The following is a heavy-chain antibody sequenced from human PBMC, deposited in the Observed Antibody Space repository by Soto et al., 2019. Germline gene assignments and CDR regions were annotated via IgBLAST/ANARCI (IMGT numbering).Heavy chain of an antibody. CDR3: SRGPSIPASGDY. J-gene: IGHJ4*01. V-gene: IGHV1-18*01. CDR2: VSAYNGER. Sequence: QVQLVQSGAEVKKPGASVKVSCKASGYTFTNYGINWVRQAPVQGLEWLGWVSAYNGERRYAQRVQARVIMTTDTSTTTAYMELRSLRSDDTAVYYCSRGPSIPASGDYWGQGTLVTVSS. D-gene: IGHD6-6*01. CDR1: GYTFTNYG.